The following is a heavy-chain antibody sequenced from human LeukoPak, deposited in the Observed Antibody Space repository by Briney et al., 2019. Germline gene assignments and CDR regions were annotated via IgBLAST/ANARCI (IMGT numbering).Heavy chain of an antibody. CDR2: ISSSSNNI. Sequence: GGSLRLSCAASGFTFSSYSMDWVRQAPGKGLEWVSSISSSSNNIYYADSVKGRFTISRDNGKNSLYLLMNSLRAEDTAVYYCVYGGGYFQHWGQGTLVTVSS. D-gene: IGHD4-23*01. CDR1: GFTFSSYS. V-gene: IGHV3-21*01. J-gene: IGHJ1*01. CDR3: VYGGGYFQH.